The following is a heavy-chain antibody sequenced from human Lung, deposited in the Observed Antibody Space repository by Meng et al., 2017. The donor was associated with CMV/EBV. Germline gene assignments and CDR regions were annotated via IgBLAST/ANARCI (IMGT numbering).Heavy chain of an antibody. CDR3: ARDDRNYDFWSGYSNLGYFDY. V-gene: IGHV1-69*10. J-gene: IGHJ4*02. Sequence: SXXVSCKASGGTFSSYAISWVRQAPGQGLEWMGGIIPILGIANYAQKFQGRVTITADKSTSTAYMELSSLRSEDTAVYYCARDDRNYDFWSGYSNLGYFDYWGQGXLVTVSS. CDR1: GGTFSSYA. CDR2: IIPILGIA. D-gene: IGHD3-3*01.